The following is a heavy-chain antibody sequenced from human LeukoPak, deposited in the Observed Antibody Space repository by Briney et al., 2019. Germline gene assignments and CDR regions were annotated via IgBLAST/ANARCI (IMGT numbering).Heavy chain of an antibody. D-gene: IGHD3-3*01. J-gene: IGHJ4*02. CDR1: GFTFTSDS. V-gene: IGHV3-48*04. CDR3: AKERSVLEWLLLDY. Sequence: GGSLRLSCAASGFTFTSDSMNWVRQAPGKGLEWLSYISASSSTKYYADSVRGRFSISRDNSKNSLYLQMNSLRTEDTALYYCAKERSVLEWLLLDYWGQGTLVTVSS. CDR2: ISASSSTK.